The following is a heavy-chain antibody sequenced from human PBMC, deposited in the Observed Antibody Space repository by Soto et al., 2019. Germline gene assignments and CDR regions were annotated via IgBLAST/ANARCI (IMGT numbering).Heavy chain of an antibody. Sequence: VQLVESGGGEVQPGRSLRLSCAASGFTYTDFALHWVRQAPGKGLEWVAIISYDGSEKYYADSVKGRFAISRDNPKNTLYLEINSLRPEDTAVYFCARRARDSYYAIEVWGQGNTVTVFS. CDR1: GFTYTDFA. CDR3: ARRARDSYYAIEV. CDR2: ISYDGSEK. V-gene: IGHV3-30*09. J-gene: IGHJ6*02. D-gene: IGHD3-22*01.